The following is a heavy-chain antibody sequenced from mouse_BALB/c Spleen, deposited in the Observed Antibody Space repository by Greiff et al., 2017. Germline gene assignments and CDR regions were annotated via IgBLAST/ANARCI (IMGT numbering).Heavy chain of an antibody. CDR3: ARDRAHYATY. V-gene: IGHV2-9*02. J-gene: IGHJ3*01. D-gene: IGHD1-1*01. Sequence: VKLMESGPGLVAPSQSLSITCTVSGFSLTSYGVHWVRQPPGKGLEWLGVIWAGGSTNYNSALMSRLSISKDNSKSQVFLKMNSLQTDDTAMYYCARDRAHYATYWGQGTLVTVSA. CDR2: IWAGGST. CDR1: GFSLTSYG.